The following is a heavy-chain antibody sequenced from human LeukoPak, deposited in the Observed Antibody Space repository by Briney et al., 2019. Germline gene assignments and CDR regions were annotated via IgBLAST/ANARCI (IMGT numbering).Heavy chain of an antibody. CDR1: GFSIRSPYY. V-gene: IGHV4-38-2*01. CDR3: ARGGLGNYWDFDY. D-gene: IGHD3-10*01. J-gene: IGHJ4*02. Sequence: SETLSLTCAVSGFSIRSPYYWGWIRQPPGKGLEWIGSVHHSGYTHYNPSLKSRVTTSIDTSNNQFSLKLKLNTVTAADTAVYYCARGGLGNYWDFDYWGQGTLVTVSS. CDR2: VHHSGYT.